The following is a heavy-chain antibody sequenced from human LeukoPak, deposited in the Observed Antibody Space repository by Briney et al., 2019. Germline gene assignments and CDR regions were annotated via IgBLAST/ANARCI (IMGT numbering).Heavy chain of an antibody. D-gene: IGHD1-26*01. CDR1: GFTFSSYG. CDR3: AQWSRYFDY. J-gene: IGHJ4*02. V-gene: IGHV3-23*01. CDR2: ISGSGYST. Sequence: GGSLRLSCVASGFTFSSYGMSWVRQAPGKGLEWVSAISGSGYSTYYADSVKGRFTISRDNSKNTLYLQMNSLRAEDTALYFCAQWSRYFDYWGQGTLVTVSS.